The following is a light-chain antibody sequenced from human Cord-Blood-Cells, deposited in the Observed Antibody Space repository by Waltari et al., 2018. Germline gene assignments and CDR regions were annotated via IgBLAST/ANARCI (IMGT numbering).Light chain of an antibody. CDR3: QPSYSTQYP. V-gene: IGKV1-39*01. CDR2: AAS. J-gene: IGKJ2*01. CDR1: QSISSY. Sequence: DIQMTESPSSLSASVGDRVTITCRASQSISSYLNWYQQKPGKAPKLLIYAASSLQSGVPSRFSGSGSGTDFTLTISSLQPEDFATYYCQPSYSTQYPFGQGTKLEIK.